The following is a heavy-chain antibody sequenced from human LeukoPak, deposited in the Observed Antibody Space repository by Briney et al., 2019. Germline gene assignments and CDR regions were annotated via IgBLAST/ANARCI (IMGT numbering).Heavy chain of an antibody. J-gene: IGHJ5*02. D-gene: IGHD3-9*01. CDR2: ISAYNGNT. CDR1: GYTFTSYG. Sequence: ASVKVSCKASGYTFTSYGISWVRQAPGQGLEWMGWISAYNGNTNYAQKLQGRVTMTTDTSTSTAYMELRSLRSDDTAVYYCARDDNDILTGYPGWFDPWGQGTLVTVSS. V-gene: IGHV1-18*01. CDR3: ARDDNDILTGYPGWFDP.